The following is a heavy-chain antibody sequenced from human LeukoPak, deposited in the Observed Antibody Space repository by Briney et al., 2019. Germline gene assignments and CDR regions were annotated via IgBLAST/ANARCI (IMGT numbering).Heavy chain of an antibody. CDR2: ISGSGAST. V-gene: IGHV3-23*01. CDR1: GFTFSSYA. J-gene: IGHJ4*02. D-gene: IGHD6-19*01. CDR3: AKVSAVAAPHLDF. Sequence: GGSLRLSCAASGFTFSSYAMGWVRQAPGKGLEWVSTISGSGASTYYADSVKGRFNISRDNSKNTLYLQMNTLRVEDTALYYCAKVSAVAAPHLDFWGQGTLVTVSS.